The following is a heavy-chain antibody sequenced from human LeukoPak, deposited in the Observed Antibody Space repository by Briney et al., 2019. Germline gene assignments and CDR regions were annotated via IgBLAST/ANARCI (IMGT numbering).Heavy chain of an antibody. CDR2: ISGSGGST. J-gene: IGHJ4*02. Sequence: GGSLRLSCAASGFTFSSYSMNWVRQAPGKGLEWVSAISGSGGSTYYADSVKGRFVISRDNAKNSLYLQMNSLRVEDTAVYYCARIVPRTGATFDNWGQGTLVTVSS. D-gene: IGHD1-26*01. V-gene: IGHV3-48*01. CDR1: GFTFSSYS. CDR3: ARIVPRTGATFDN.